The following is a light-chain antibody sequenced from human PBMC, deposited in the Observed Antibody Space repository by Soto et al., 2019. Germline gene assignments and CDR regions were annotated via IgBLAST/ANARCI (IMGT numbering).Light chain of an antibody. CDR2: DAS. J-gene: IGKJ1*01. V-gene: IGKV3D-15*01. Sequence: EIVLTPSPATMSLSPAERATLSCRASQTVIRYLAWYQQNRGQAPRLLIYDASYRATGIPARFSGSGSGTEFTLTISSLQYEDFAVYHCQQYYNWWTFGQGTKVDIK. CDR1: QTVIRY. CDR3: QQYYNWWT.